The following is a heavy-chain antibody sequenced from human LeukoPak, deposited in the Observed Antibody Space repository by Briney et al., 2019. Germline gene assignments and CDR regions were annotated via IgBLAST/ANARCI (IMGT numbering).Heavy chain of an antibody. Sequence: GGSLRLSCAASGFTVSTYYMTWVRQAPGKGLECVSVIYSGGSTYYPDPVKGRFTVSRGNSKNTLYLQMNSLRAEDTAMYYCARELGFFTSPPCLLPLDYGARETLAPVS. CDR1: GFTVSTYY. CDR3: ARELGFFTSPPCLLPLDY. D-gene: IGHD3-3*01. CDR2: IYSGGST. J-gene: IGHJ4*02. V-gene: IGHV3-53*01.